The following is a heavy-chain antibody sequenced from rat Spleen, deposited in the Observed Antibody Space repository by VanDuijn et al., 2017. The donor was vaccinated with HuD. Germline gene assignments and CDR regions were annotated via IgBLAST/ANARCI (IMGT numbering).Heavy chain of an antibody. D-gene: IGHD1-11*01. V-gene: IGHV5-29*01. Sequence: EVQLVESGGGLVQPGRSLKLSCAASGFTFSDYYMAWVRQAPTKGLEWVATISYEGGSTYYRDSVRGRFTISRDYAKSTLSLQMDSLRSEDTATYYCAWTEGIWGQGTLVTVSS. CDR2: ISYEGGST. CDR3: AWTEGI. CDR1: GFTFSDYY. J-gene: IGHJ3*01.